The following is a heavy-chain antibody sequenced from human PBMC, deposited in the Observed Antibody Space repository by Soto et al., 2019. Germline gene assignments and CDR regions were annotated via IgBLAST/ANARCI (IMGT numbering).Heavy chain of an antibody. CDR3: ARVIPGADAWFDP. Sequence: ASVKVSCKASGSTFTNFGVTWVRQAPGQGLEWMGWISAYTDDPNYAQKFQGRVTMTIDTSTSTAYLDLRSLTSDDTAVYYCARVIPGADAWFDPWGQRTLVTVSS. J-gene: IGHJ5*02. CDR1: GSTFTNFG. V-gene: IGHV1-18*01. D-gene: IGHD2-2*01. CDR2: ISAYTDDP.